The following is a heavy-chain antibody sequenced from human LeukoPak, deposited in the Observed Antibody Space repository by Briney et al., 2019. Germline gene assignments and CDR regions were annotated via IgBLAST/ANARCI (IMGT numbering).Heavy chain of an antibody. J-gene: IGHJ3*02. V-gene: IGHV1-18*01. CDR1: GYTFTSYS. CDR3: ARDRTQLGAFDI. Sequence: ASVKVSCKASGYTFTSYSISWVRQAPGQGLEWMGWISAYNGNTNYAQKLQGRVTMTTDTSTSTAYMELRSLRSDDTAVYYCARDRTQLGAFDIWGQGTMVTVSS. CDR2: ISAYNGNT. D-gene: IGHD2-2*01.